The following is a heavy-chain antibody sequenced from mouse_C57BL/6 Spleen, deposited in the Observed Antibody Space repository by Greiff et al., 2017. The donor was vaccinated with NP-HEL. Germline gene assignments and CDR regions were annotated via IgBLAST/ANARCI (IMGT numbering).Heavy chain of an antibody. V-gene: IGHV1-50*01. D-gene: IGHD2-1*01. Sequence: QVQLQQPGAELVKPGASVKLSCKASGYTFTSYWMQWVKQRPGQGLEWIGEIDPSDSYTNYNQKFKGKATLTVDTSSSTAYMQLSSLTSEDSAVYYCARRAIYYGTFDYWGQGTTLTVSS. CDR3: ARRAIYYGTFDY. CDR1: GYTFTSYW. CDR2: IDPSDSYT. J-gene: IGHJ2*01.